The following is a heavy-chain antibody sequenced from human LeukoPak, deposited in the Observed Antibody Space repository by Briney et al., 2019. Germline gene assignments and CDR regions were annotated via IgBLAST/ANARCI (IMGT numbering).Heavy chain of an antibody. D-gene: IGHD3-22*01. Sequence: GGSLRLSCAASGFTFSSYAMSWVRQAPGKGLEWVSAISGSGGSTYYADSVKVRFTISRDNSKNTLYLQMNSLRAEDTAVYYCARVPRIVVDTTTTYWGQGTLVTVSS. CDR3: ARVPRIVVDTTTTY. CDR2: ISGSGGST. V-gene: IGHV3-23*01. J-gene: IGHJ4*02. CDR1: GFTFSSYA.